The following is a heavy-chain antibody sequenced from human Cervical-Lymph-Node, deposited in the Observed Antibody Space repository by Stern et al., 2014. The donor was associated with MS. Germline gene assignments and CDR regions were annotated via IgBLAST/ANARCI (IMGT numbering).Heavy chain of an antibody. CDR1: GFSLSTTGVG. V-gene: IGHV2-5*02. CDR3: AYGSDIWSGYRYDWFDP. CDR2: ISWDDDK. J-gene: IGHJ5*02. Sequence: QITLKESGPTLVKPTETLTLTCTFSGFSLSTTGVGVGWIRQPPGKALEGLALISWDDDKRYSPSRKSRLTVTKDTSKNEVVLSMTNMDPEDTGTYYCAYGSDIWSGYRYDWFDPWGQGTLVTVSS. D-gene: IGHD3-3*01.